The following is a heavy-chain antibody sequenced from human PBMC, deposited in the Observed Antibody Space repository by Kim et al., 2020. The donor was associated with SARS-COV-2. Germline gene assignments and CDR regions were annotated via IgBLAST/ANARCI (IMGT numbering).Heavy chain of an antibody. CDR2: INAGTGNT. J-gene: IGHJ4*02. D-gene: IGHD2-2*01. CDR3: ARDHRSCSSSTCYGEAIDY. Sequence: ASVKVSCKASGYTFTSYGMHWVRQAPGQRLEWMGWINAGTGNTKHSQKFEGRVTITRDTSASTAYMALSSPRSEDTAVYYCARDHRSCSSSTCYGEAIDYWGQGTLVTVSS. CDR1: GYTFTSYG. V-gene: IGHV1-3*01.